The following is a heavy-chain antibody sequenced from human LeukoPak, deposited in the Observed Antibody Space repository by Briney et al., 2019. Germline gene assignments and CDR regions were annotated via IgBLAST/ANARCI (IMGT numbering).Heavy chain of an antibody. CDR1: GYTFTSYY. CDR2: ITPSGGST. V-gene: IGHV1-46*01. D-gene: IGHD3-22*01. J-gene: IGHJ4*02. CDR3: ARVTYYYDSSGYYYVFPFDY. Sequence: ASVKVSCKASGYTFTSYYMHWVRQAPGQGLEWMGIITPSGGSTSYAQKFQGRVTMTRDTSTSTDYMELSSLSSEDTAVYYCARVTYYYDSSGYYYVFPFDYWGQGSLVTVSS.